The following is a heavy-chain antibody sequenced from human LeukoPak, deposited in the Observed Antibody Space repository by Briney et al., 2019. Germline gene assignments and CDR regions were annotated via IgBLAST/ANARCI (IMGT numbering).Heavy chain of an antibody. D-gene: IGHD2-15*01. CDR3: ARVVSSSMDV. CDR1: GLTFSRYD. Sequence: PGGSLRLSCAASGLTFSRYDMSWVRQAPGKGLEWVSGISGSGGSTYYADSVKGRFTISRDNSKNTLYLQMNSLRAEDTAVYYCARVVSSSMDVWGKGTTVTISS. CDR2: ISGSGGST. V-gene: IGHV3-23*01. J-gene: IGHJ6*03.